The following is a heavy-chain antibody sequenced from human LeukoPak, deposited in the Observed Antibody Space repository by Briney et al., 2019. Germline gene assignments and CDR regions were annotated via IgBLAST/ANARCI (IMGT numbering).Heavy chain of an antibody. J-gene: IGHJ3*02. CDR2: IYYSGST. V-gene: IGHV4-30-4*08. CDR3: ARVPTVIGYDAFDI. D-gene: IGHD4-17*01. CDR1: GGSISSGDYY. Sequence: SETLSLTCTVSGGSISSGDYYWSWIRQPPGKGLEWIGYIYYSGSTYYNPSLKSRVTISVDTSKNQFSLKLSSVTAADTAVYYCARVPTVIGYDAFDIWGQGTMVTVSS.